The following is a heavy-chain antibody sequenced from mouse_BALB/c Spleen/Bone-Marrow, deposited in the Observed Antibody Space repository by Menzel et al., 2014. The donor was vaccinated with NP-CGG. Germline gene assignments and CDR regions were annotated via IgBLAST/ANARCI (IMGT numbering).Heavy chain of an antibody. J-gene: IGHJ4*01. CDR3: ARNSHYYGYYYAMDY. D-gene: IGHD1-2*01. CDR2: IWSGGST. Sequence: QVQLQQSGPGLVQPSQSLSITCTVSGFSLTSYGVHWVRQSPGKGLEWLGVIWSGGSTDYNAAFMSRLSISKDNSKSXVFFKMNSLQANDTAIYYCARNSHYYGYYYAMDYWGQGTSVTVSS. V-gene: IGHV2-2*02. CDR1: GFSLTSYG.